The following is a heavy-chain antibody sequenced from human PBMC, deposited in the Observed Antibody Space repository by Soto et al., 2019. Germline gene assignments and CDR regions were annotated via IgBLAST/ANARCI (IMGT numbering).Heavy chain of an antibody. D-gene: IGHD3-10*01. CDR3: ARAEGVMVRGVGGAFDI. Sequence: PSETLSLTCAVSGGSISSSNWWSWVRQPPGKGLEWIGEIYHSGSTNYNPSLKSRVTISVDKSKNQFSLKLSSVTAADTAVYYCARAEGVMVRGVGGAFDIWGQGTMVTVSS. CDR1: GGSISSSNW. CDR2: IYHSGST. J-gene: IGHJ3*02. V-gene: IGHV4-4*02.